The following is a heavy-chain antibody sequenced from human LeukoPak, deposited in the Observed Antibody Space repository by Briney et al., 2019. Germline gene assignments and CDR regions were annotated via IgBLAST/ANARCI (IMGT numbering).Heavy chain of an antibody. CDR3: VRATGCDVRRYAFEI. Sequence: GGSLRLSCAASGFNFEAYAMHWVRQAPGKGPEWVSGINWNSDDIGYADSMKGRFTISRDNAKNSLLLQMNSLRPGDTALYYCVRATGCDVRRYAFEIWGQGTMVTVSS. CDR2: INWNSDDI. J-gene: IGHJ3*02. CDR1: GFNFEAYA. D-gene: IGHD5-12*01. V-gene: IGHV3-9*01.